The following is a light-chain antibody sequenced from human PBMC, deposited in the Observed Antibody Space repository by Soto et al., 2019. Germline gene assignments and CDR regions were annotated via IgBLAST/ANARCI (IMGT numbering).Light chain of an antibody. CDR3: NSYTKSSGVWV. CDR1: SSDIGGYNH. J-gene: IGLJ3*02. CDR2: EVT. Sequence: QSALTQPASVSGSPGQSITISCTGTSSDIGGYNHVSWYQHHSGKVPKLIIYEVTNRPSWVSDRFSGSKSGNTASLTISGLQAEDEADYYCNSYTKSSGVWVFGGGTKLTVL. V-gene: IGLV2-14*01.